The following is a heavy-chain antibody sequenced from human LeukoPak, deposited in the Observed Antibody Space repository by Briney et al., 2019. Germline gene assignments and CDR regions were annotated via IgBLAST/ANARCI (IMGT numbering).Heavy chain of an antibody. CDR1: GYTFTGYY. CDR2: INPNSGGT. Sequence: GASVKVSCKASGYTFTGYYMHWVRQAPGQGLEWMGWINPNSGGTNYAQKLQGRVTMTTDTSTSTAYMELRSLRSDDTAVYYCARDGGYDTDGFDYWGQGTLVTVSS. J-gene: IGHJ4*02. V-gene: IGHV1-2*02. CDR3: ARDGGYDTDGFDY. D-gene: IGHD5-12*01.